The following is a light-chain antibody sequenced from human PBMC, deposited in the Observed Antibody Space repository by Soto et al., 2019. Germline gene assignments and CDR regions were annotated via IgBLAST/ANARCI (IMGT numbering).Light chain of an antibody. V-gene: IGLV2-11*01. CDR1: SSDVGGYEY. CDR3: CSYAGSFTYV. CDR2: HVA. J-gene: IGLJ1*01. Sequence: QSVLTQPRSVSGSPGQSVTISCSGTSSDVGGYEYVSWYQQHPGKAPTLIIYHVAQRPSGVPDRFSASKSGTTASLTISGLRADDEADYYCCSYAGSFTYVFGTGTKLTVL.